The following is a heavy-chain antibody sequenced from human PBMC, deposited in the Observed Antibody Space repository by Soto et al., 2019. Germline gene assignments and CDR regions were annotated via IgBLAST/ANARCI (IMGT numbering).Heavy chain of an antibody. V-gene: IGHV4-38-2*02. CDR2: TYHDGTT. CDR3: AREGLPRAFDY. J-gene: IGHJ4*02. CDR1: GYSISSGYY. Sequence: TSETLSLTCAVSGYSISSGYYWLWIRQSPGKGLEWIGSTYHDGTTFYSPSLKSRITLSVDKSNNRFSLNLTSVTAADTAVYFCAREGLPRAFDYWGQGTLVTVSS.